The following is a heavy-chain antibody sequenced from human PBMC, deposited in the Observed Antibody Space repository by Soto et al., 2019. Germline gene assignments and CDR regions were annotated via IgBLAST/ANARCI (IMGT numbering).Heavy chain of an antibody. CDR3: AKDSGSNGYFGY. J-gene: IGHJ4*02. D-gene: IGHD1-26*01. CDR1: GFTFSTYA. Sequence: EVQLLESGGGLVQPGGSLRLSCAASGFTFSTYAMTWVRQAPGKGLEWVSTVTGSDDATYYAGSVKGRFTISRDNSKNALYLQMNNLRPDDTAVYYCAKDSGSNGYFGYWGQGTLVTVSS. V-gene: IGHV3-23*01. CDR2: VTGSDDAT.